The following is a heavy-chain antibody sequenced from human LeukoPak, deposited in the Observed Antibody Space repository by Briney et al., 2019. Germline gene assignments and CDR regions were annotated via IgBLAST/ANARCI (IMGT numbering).Heavy chain of an antibody. V-gene: IGHV3-33*01. D-gene: IGHD6-19*01. J-gene: IGHJ4*02. Sequence: GRSLRLSCVASGFTFSSNGMHWVRQAPGKGLEWVAVIWYDGSNKYYADSVKGRFTISRGNSKNTLYLQMNSLRAEDTAVYYCARAEKIAVAGMGYYFDYWGQGTLVTVSS. CDR1: GFTFSSNG. CDR2: IWYDGSNK. CDR3: ARAEKIAVAGMGYYFDY.